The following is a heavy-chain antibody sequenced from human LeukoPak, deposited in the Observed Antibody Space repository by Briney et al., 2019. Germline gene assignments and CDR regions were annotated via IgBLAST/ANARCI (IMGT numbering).Heavy chain of an antibody. Sequence: ASVKVSCKASGYTFTSYDIIWVRQATGQGFEWMGWMNPNSGNTGYAQKFQGRVTMTRNTSISTAYMELSSLRSEDTAVYYCARDMGRGSSFFFGYWGQGTLVTVSS. CDR3: ARDMGRGSSFFFGY. CDR2: MNPNSGNT. V-gene: IGHV1-8*01. CDR1: GYTFTSYD. D-gene: IGHD3-10*01. J-gene: IGHJ4*02.